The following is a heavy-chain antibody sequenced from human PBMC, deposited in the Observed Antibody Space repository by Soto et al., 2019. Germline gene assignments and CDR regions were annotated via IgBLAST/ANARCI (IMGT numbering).Heavy chain of an antibody. D-gene: IGHD2-15*01. Sequence: ASVKVSCKAFGYTFTSYGISWVRQAPGQGLEWMGWISAYNGNTNYAQKLQGRVTMTTDTSTSTACMELRSLRSDDTAVYYCVVAAQPYYFDYWGQGTLVTVSS. J-gene: IGHJ4*02. CDR3: VVAAQPYYFDY. CDR2: ISAYNGNT. CDR1: GYTFTSYG. V-gene: IGHV1-18*01.